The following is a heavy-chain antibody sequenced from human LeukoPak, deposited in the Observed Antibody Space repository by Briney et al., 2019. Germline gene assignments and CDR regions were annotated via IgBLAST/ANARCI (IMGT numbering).Heavy chain of an antibody. Sequence: GGSLRLSCAGSGITFSSYWMHWVRQAPGKGLVWVSRINSDGRSTNHADSVKGRFTISRDNAKNTLYLQMNSLRAEDTAVYYCARSAYPGNSVIEDWGRGTLVTVSS. D-gene: IGHD4-23*01. J-gene: IGHJ4*02. CDR1: GITFSSYW. CDR2: INSDGRST. CDR3: ARSAYPGNSVIED. V-gene: IGHV3-74*01.